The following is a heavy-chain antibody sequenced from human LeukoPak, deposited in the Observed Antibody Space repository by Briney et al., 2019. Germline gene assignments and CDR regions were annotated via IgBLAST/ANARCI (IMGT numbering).Heavy chain of an antibody. CDR2: IKQDGSEK. V-gene: IGHV3-7*01. D-gene: IGHD3-3*01. Sequence: GGSLRLSCAASGFTFSSYWMSWVRQAPGKGLEWVANIKQDGSEKYYVDSVKGRFTISRDNAKNSLYLQMNSLRAEDTAVYYCARSTIFGVVHAFDIWGQGTMVTVSS. CDR3: ARSTIFGVVHAFDI. J-gene: IGHJ3*02. CDR1: GFTFSSYW.